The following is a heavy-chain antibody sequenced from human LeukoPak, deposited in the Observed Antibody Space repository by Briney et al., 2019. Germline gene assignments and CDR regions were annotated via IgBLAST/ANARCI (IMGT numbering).Heavy chain of an antibody. J-gene: IGHJ4*02. D-gene: IGHD5-18*01. CDR3: AKAAGRGYNYGDYFDY. Sequence: GGSLRLSCAASGFTFSSYAMSWVRQAPGKGLEWVSAISGSGGRTYYADSVKGRFTLSRDNSKNTMYLQMNSLRAEETAVYYCAKAAGRGYNYGDYFDYWGQGTLVTVSS. CDR2: ISGSGGRT. V-gene: IGHV3-23*01. CDR1: GFTFSSYA.